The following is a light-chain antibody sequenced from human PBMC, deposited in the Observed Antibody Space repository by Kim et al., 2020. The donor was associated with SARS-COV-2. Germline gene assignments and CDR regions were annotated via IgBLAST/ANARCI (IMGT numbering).Light chain of an antibody. J-gene: IGKJ4*01. Sequence: ETIMTQSPGTLSVSPGERVTLSCRASESIGTNLAWYQQKPGQAPRLLIFDASTRATGVPARFSGSGYETEFTLTISGLQSEDFAVYYCQHYFHRLPLTFGGGTKVDIK. V-gene: IGKV3-15*01. CDR1: ESIGTN. CDR3: QHYFHRLPLT. CDR2: DAS.